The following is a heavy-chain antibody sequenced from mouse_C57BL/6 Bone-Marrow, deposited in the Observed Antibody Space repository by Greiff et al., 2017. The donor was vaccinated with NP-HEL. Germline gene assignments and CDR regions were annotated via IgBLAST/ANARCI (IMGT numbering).Heavy chain of an antibody. V-gene: IGHV4-1*01. CDR3: AREGTTERFWSFDV. CDR2: INPDSSTI. J-gene: IGHJ1*03. CDR1: GIDFTRYW. Sequence: EVHLVESGGGLVQPGGSLKLSCAASGIDFTRYWMSWVRRAPGKGLEWIGEINPDSSTINYAPSLKDKFIISRDNAKNTLYLQMSKVRSEDTALYYCAREGTTERFWSFDVWGTGTTVTVSS. D-gene: IGHD1-1*01.